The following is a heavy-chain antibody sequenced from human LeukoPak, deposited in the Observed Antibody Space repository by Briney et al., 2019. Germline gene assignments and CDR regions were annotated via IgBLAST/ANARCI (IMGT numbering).Heavy chain of an antibody. CDR3: AKVDIVATIDAGRLVDY. D-gene: IGHD5-12*01. CDR2: ISNDGSNK. J-gene: IGHJ4*02. Sequence: PGRSLRLSCAASGFTFSSYGMQWFRQAPDKGLEWVAAISNDGSNKYYADSVKGRFTISRDNSKNTQYLQMNSLRAEDTAVYYCAKVDIVATIDAGRLVDYWGQGTLVTVSS. V-gene: IGHV3-30*04. CDR1: GFTFSSYG.